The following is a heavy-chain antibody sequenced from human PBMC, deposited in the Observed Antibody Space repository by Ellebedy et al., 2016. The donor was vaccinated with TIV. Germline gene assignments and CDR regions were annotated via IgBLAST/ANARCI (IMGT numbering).Heavy chain of an antibody. CDR1: GFTFSSSA. CDR3: AREGSPLAAAGPS. J-gene: IGHJ5*02. Sequence: GESLKISCAASGFTFSSSAMSWVRQAPGKGLEWVSAISGSGGSTYYADSVKVRFTISRDNSKNTLYLQMNSLRADDTAVYYCAREGSPLAAAGPSWGQGTLVTVSS. D-gene: IGHD6-13*01. V-gene: IGHV3-23*01. CDR2: ISGSGGST.